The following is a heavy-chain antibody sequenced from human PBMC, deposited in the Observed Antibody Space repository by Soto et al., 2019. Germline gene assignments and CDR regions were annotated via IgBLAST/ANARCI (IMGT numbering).Heavy chain of an antibody. CDR3: ARDTMESYCSGGSCYGLYFQH. V-gene: IGHV1-18*01. J-gene: IGHJ1*01. CDR2: ISAYNGNT. D-gene: IGHD2-15*01. CDR1: GYTFTSYG. Sequence: QVQLVQSGAEVKKPGASVKVSCKSSGYTFTSYGISWVRQAPGQWLEWMGWISAYNGNTNYAQKLQGRVTMTTDTSTSTAYMELRSLRSDDTAVYYCARDTMESYCSGGSCYGLYFQHWGQGTLVTVSS.